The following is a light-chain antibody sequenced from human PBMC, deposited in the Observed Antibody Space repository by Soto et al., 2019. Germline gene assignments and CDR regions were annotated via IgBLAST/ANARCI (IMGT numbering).Light chain of an antibody. J-gene: IGKJ1*01. CDR1: HSVRSSY. CDR3: QQYNNWPPAWT. Sequence: ESVLTQSPVTLSFSPCDIATLNCSSSHSVRSSYLAWYQQQPGQAPRLLIHGASTRATGIPARFSGSGSGTQFTLTISSLQSEDFAVYYCQQYNNWPPAWTFGQGTKVDIK. V-gene: IGKV3-15*01. CDR2: GAS.